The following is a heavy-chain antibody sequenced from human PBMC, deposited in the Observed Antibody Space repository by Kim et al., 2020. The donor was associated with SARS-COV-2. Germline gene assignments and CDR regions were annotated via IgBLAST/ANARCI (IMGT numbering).Heavy chain of an antibody. Sequence: GGSLRLSCAASGFTFSSYAMSWVRQAPGKGLEWVSAITGSGGSKYYADSVKGRFTISRDNSKNTLYLQMNSLRAEDTAVYYCAKELVATADTYYYGMDVWGQGTTVTVSS. V-gene: IGHV3-23*01. CDR1: GFTFSSYA. CDR2: ITGSGGSK. D-gene: IGHD2-2*01. CDR3: AKELVATADTYYYGMDV. J-gene: IGHJ6*02.